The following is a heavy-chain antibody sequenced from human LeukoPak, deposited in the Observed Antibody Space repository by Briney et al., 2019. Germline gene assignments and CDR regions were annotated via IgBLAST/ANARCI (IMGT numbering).Heavy chain of an antibody. CDR2: ISYDGNRK. Sequence: RTGRSLRLSCAASGFSFSSYDIHWVRQAPGKGLEWVALISYDGNRKYYADSVRGRFTISRDNSKNTLDLQMNSLRAEDTAVYYCARTQYSGSYYDAFDIWGQGTMVTVSS. V-gene: IGHV3-30*03. CDR1: GFSFSSYD. D-gene: IGHD1-26*01. CDR3: ARTQYSGSYYDAFDI. J-gene: IGHJ3*02.